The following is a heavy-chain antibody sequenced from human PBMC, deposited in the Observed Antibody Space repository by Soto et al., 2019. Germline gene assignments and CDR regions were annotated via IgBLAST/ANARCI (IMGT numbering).Heavy chain of an antibody. V-gene: IGHV1-69*01. CDR1: GGTFSSYA. CDR2: IIPLFGTA. Sequence: QVQLVQSGAEVKKPGSSVKVSCKASGGTFSSYAISWVRQAPGQGLEWMGGIIPLFGTANYAQKFQGRVTITADEYRSTAYMELSSLRSEDTAVYFCASRSGYSSSSRGGGYFDYWGQGTLVTVSS. CDR3: ASRSGYSSSSRGGGYFDY. D-gene: IGHD6-6*01. J-gene: IGHJ4*02.